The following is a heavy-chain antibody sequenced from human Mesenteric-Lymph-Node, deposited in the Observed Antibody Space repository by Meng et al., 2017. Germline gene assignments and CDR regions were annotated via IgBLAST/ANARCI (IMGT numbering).Heavy chain of an antibody. J-gene: IGHJ1*01. CDR2: FDPEDGET. Sequence: QVVEYGGEVKKPGASVKVSFKVYGYTLTELSMHWVRQAPGKGLEWMGGFDPEDGETIYAQKFQGRVTMTEDTSTDTAYMELSSLRSEDTAVYYCAHQHYYDSSGYYYVAYFQHWGQGTLVTVSS. V-gene: IGHV1-24*01. D-gene: IGHD3-22*01. CDR1: GYTLTELS. CDR3: AHQHYYDSSGYYYVAYFQH.